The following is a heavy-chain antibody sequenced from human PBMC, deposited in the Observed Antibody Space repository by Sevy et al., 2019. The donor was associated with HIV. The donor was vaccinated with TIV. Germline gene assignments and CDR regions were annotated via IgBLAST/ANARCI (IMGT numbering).Heavy chain of an antibody. CDR2: ISSSSSYI. V-gene: IGHV3-21*01. Sequence: GGSLRLSCAASGFTFSSYSMNWVRQAPGKGLEWVSSISSSSSYIYYADSVKGRFTISRDNAKNSLYLQMNSLRAEDTAVYYCARQVITFGGVIVPNFEYWGQGTLVTVSS. D-gene: IGHD3-16*02. CDR3: ARQVITFGGVIVPNFEY. J-gene: IGHJ4*02. CDR1: GFTFSSYS.